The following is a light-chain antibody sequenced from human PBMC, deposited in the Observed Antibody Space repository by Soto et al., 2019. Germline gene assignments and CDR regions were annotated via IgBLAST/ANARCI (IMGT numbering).Light chain of an antibody. J-gene: IGKJ1*01. Sequence: EIELTQSPATLSLSPGERATLSCRASQSVSSSLAWYQQKHGQAPRLLISDTSNRATGIPARFSGSGSGTDFTLTISRLEPEDFAVYYCQQYNNWPRWTFGQGTKVDIK. CDR2: DTS. CDR1: QSVSSS. CDR3: QQYNNWPRWT. V-gene: IGKV3-11*01.